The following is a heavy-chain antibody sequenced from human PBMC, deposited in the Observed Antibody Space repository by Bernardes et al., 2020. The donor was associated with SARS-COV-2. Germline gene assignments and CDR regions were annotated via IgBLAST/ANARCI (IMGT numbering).Heavy chain of an antibody. Sequence: GGSLRLSRAASGFTFSNCAMSWVRQAPGKGPEWVSSISGNTATIYYADSVKGRFTISRDNSKNTLFLQMNSLRAEDTAVYYCARGKFSSSWYAAKYFDYWGQGTLVSVSS. D-gene: IGHD6-13*01. J-gene: IGHJ4*02. CDR3: ARGKFSSSWYAAKYFDY. CDR1: GFTFSNCA. V-gene: IGHV3-23*01. CDR2: ISGNTATI.